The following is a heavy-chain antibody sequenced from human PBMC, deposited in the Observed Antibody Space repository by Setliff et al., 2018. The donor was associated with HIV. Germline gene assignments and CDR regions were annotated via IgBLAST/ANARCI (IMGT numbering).Heavy chain of an antibody. Sequence: ASVKVSCKASGGTFSSYAISWVRQAPGQGLEWMGGIIPILGIANYAQKFQGRVTITADKSTSTAYMELSSLRSEDTAVYYCARGRVLRGYYYYYMDVWGKGTTVTVSS. CDR2: IIPILGIA. CDR1: GGTFSSYA. D-gene: IGHD3-3*01. V-gene: IGHV1-69*10. CDR3: ARGRVLRGYYYYYMDV. J-gene: IGHJ6*03.